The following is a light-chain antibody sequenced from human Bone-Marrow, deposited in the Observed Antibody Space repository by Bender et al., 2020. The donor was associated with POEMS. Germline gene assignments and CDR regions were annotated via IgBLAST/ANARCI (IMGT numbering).Light chain of an antibody. CDR1: NSGIGRYNL. Sequence: QSALTQPASVSGSPGQSITISCAGANSGIGRYNLISWYQQHPGRVPRLLVYEGVQRPSGVSDRFSGSVSGDTASLTISGLQANDEADYYCCSYVGGTTRVFGSGTKVTVL. J-gene: IGLJ1*01. CDR2: EGV. V-gene: IGLV2-23*01. CDR3: CSYVGGTTRV.